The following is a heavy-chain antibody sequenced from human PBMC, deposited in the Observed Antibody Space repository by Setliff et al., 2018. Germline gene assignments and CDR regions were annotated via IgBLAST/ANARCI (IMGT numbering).Heavy chain of an antibody. D-gene: IGHD6-6*01. CDR1: GDSISSGSYY. CDR3: ARDLPKYSSSSVDNYFDY. Sequence: PSETLSLTCTVSGDSISSGSYYWTWIRQPAGKGLEWIGHFHTGGSTNYNRSLRSRVAISVDTSKNQFSLKLSSVTAADTAVYYCARDLPKYSSSSVDNYFDYWGQGTLVTVSS. CDR2: FHTGGST. J-gene: IGHJ4*02. V-gene: IGHV4-61*09.